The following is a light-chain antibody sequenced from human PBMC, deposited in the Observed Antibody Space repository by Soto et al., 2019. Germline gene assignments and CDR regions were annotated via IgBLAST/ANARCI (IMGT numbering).Light chain of an antibody. CDR2: DVS. Sequence: QSALTQPASVSGSLGQSITISCTGTSSDVGAYNHVSWYQQHPGKAPKLMVYDVSNRPSGISDRFSGSKSGNTASLTISGLQAEDEADYYCSSYTTTNTLYVFGTGTKVTVL. V-gene: IGLV2-14*03. CDR3: SSYTTTNTLYV. J-gene: IGLJ1*01. CDR1: SSDVGAYNH.